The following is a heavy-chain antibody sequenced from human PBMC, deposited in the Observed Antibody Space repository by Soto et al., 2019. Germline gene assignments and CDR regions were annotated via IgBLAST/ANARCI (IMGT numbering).Heavy chain of an antibody. Sequence: GGSLRLSCAASGFTFSSYWMDWVRQAPGKGLEWVANINQDGSEKHYVDSVKGRFTISRDNAKNSPYLQMSSLTAEDSALYYCSRSLDYWGQGTRVTVSS. J-gene: IGHJ4*02. CDR3: SRSLDY. CDR1: GFTFSSYW. CDR2: INQDGSEK. V-gene: IGHV3-7*01.